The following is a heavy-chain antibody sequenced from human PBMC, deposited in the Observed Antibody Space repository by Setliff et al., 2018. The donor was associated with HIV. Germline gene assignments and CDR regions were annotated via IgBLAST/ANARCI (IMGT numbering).Heavy chain of an antibody. CDR1: GYTFSSYD. CDR3: ARARRDSYDRGRRSHYYIDV. J-gene: IGHJ6*03. Sequence: ASVKVSCKASGYTFSSYDIKWVRQATGQGPEWMGWMNPNSCNTGSAQKFQGRVTMTRDTSISTAYMELNNLKFEDTAVYYCARARRDSYDRGRRSHYYIDVWGKGTTVTVSS. CDR2: MNPNSCNT. V-gene: IGHV1-8*02. D-gene: IGHD3-22*01.